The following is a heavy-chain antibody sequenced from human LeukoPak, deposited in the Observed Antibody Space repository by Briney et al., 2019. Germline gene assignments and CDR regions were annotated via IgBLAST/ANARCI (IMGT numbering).Heavy chain of an antibody. J-gene: IGHJ4*02. D-gene: IGHD1-14*01. CDR1: GYTFTSYD. V-gene: IGHV1-8*01. Sequence: ASVKVSCKASGYTFTSYDINWVRQATGQGLEWLGYMNPNSGNTRYAQKFQGRVTMTRNTSINTAYVELSSLRSEDTAVYYCAKPARTDYADYWGQGTLVTVSS. CDR3: AKPARTDYADY. CDR2: MNPNSGNT.